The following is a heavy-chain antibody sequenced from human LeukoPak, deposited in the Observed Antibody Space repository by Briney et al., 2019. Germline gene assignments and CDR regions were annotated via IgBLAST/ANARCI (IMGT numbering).Heavy chain of an antibody. V-gene: IGHV4-30-4*08. CDR2: IYYRGST. J-gene: IGHJ4*02. CDR3: DRVTGDLLTQTLHFDF. Sequence: PSETLSLTCTVSGDSIDSGAHYWAWIRQPPGKGLEWIGYIYYRGSTSYNPSLKSRVTISVDTSKNQFSLRLTSVAATDTAVYFGDRVTGDLLTQTLHFDFWGQGTLVTVSS. CDR1: GDSIDSGAHY. D-gene: IGHD3-16*01.